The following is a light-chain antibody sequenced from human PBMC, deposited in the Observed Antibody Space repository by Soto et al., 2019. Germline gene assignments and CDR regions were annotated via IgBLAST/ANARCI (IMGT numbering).Light chain of an antibody. CDR3: QKSNNYSSWA. J-gene: IGKJ1*01. CDR1: QSISRC. CDR2: EAS. V-gene: IGKV1-5*03. Sequence: DIQMTQSPSTLSASVGDRVTITCRASQSISRCLAWYQQKPGKAPNVLSYEASSLEGGVPSWFSGSGSGRDFTLTISSLQPEDFAICCSQKSNNYSSWAFGQGTRVEI.